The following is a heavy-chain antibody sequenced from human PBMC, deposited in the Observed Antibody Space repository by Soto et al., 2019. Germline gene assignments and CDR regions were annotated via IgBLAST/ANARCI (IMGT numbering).Heavy chain of an antibody. J-gene: IGHJ6*02. CDR1: GGTFSSYA. CDR3: ARSDPSSIFGVVPPNYYYYYGMDV. V-gene: IGHV1-69*13. D-gene: IGHD3-3*01. CDR2: TIPIFGTA. Sequence: SVKVSCKASGGTFSSYAISWVRQAPGQGLEWMGGTIPIFGTANYAQKFQGRVTITADESTSTAYMELSSLRSEDTAVYYCARSDPSSIFGVVPPNYYYYYGMDVWGQGTTVTVSS.